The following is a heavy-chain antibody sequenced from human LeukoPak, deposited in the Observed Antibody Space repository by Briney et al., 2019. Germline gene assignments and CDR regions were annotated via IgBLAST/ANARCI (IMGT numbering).Heavy chain of an antibody. Sequence: AALSLTCIVSGYSISSGYYWGWLRPPPGKGLEWFGKVFHSGTTYYNSPLKRRLTISVDTSKNQFSLKLSSVTAADTAFYYCVRLNTAMPDYWGQGTLVTVSS. V-gene: IGHV4-38-2*02. J-gene: IGHJ4*02. CDR2: VFHSGTT. CDR3: VRLNTAMPDY. D-gene: IGHD5-18*01. CDR1: GYSISSGYY.